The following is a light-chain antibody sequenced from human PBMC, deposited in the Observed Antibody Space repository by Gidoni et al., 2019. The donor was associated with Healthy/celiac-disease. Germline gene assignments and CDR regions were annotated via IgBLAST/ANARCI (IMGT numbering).Light chain of an antibody. CDR3: AAWDDSLNGPSYA. Sequence: QSVLTQPPSASGTPGQRVTISCSGSSSNIGSNTVNWYQQLPGTAPKLLIYSNNQRPSGVPDRFSGSKSGTSASLAISGLQSEDEADYYCAAWDDSLNGPSYAFGTGTKVTVL. CDR1: SSNIGSNT. J-gene: IGLJ1*01. V-gene: IGLV1-44*01. CDR2: SNN.